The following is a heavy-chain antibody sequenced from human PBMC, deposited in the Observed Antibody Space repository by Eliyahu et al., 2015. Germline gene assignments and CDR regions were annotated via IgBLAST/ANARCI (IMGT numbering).Heavy chain of an antibody. CDR3: AKSLHRDSFGWDGDFDL. Sequence: QVQMVQSGPDVKKPGTSVEVSCRTSGFSFXAXYVHWVRQAPGRRPEWLGWISPNSGASHSAHSFQGRVSLTRDTSSGTIYLDLNKVTPEDTAVYYCAKSLHRDSFGWDGDFDLWGPGTLITVSS. V-gene: IGHV1-2*07. CDR2: ISPNSGAS. J-gene: IGHJ4*02. D-gene: IGHD3-9*01. CDR1: GFSFXAXY.